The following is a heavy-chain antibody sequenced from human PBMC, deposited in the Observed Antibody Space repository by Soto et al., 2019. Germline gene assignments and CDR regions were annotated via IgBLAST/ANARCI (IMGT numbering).Heavy chain of an antibody. CDR2: IIPIFGTA. CDR1: GGTFSSYA. J-gene: IGHJ5*02. Sequence: QVQLVQSGAEVKKPGSSVKVSCKASGGTFSSYAISWVRQAPGQGLEWMGGIIPIFGTANYVQKFQGRVTITADESTSTAYMELSSLRSEDTAVYYCAKRIAAAGTKGNWFDPWGQGTLVTVSS. D-gene: IGHD6-13*01. V-gene: IGHV1-69*01. CDR3: AKRIAAAGTKGNWFDP.